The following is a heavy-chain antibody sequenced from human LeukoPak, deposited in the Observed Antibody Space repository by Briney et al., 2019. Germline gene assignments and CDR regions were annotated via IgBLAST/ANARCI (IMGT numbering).Heavy chain of an antibody. CDR2: ISAYNGNT. V-gene: IGHV1-18*01. Sequence: ASVKVPCKASGYTFTSYGISWVRQAPGQGLEWMGWISAYNGNTNYAQKLQGRVTMTTDTSTSTAYMELRSLRSDDTAVYYCARAFTVLTSFDYWGQGTLVTVSS. D-gene: IGHD4-23*01. CDR3: ARAFTVLTSFDY. J-gene: IGHJ4*02. CDR1: GYTFTSYG.